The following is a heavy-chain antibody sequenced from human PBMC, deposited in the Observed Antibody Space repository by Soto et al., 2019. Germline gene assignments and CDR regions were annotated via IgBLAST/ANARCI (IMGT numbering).Heavy chain of an antibody. J-gene: IGHJ6*02. CDR1: GFTFSSYS. D-gene: IGHD6-13*01. V-gene: IGHV3-21*01. CDR3: ARDDGSSLYYYYYGMDV. CDR2: ISSSSSYI. Sequence: PGGSLRLSCAASGFTFSSYSMNWVRQAPGKGLEWVSSISSSSSYIYYGDSVKGRFTISRDNAKNSLYLQMNSLRAEDTAVYYCARDDGSSLYYYYYGMDVWGQGTTVTVSS.